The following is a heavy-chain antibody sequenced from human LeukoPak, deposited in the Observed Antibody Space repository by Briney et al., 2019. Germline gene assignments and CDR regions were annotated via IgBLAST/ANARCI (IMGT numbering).Heavy chain of an antibody. D-gene: IGHD2-2*01. J-gene: IGHJ6*02. CDR2: IYYSGST. V-gene: IGHV4-59*01. Sequence: PSETLSLTCTVSVGSISSYYWSWIRQPPGKGLEWIGYIYYSGSTNYNPSLKSRVTISVDTSKNQFSLKLSSVTAADTAVYYCARDPTVVPAATRYYYYYGMDVWGQGTTVTVSS. CDR3: ARDPTVVPAATRYYYYYGMDV. CDR1: VGSISSYY.